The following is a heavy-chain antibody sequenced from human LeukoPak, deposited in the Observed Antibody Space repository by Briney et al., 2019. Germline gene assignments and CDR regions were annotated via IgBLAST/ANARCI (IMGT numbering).Heavy chain of an antibody. D-gene: IGHD4-17*01. CDR2: ICYSGST. V-gene: IGHV4-59*01. CDR3: ARDRQATTAYDAFDI. J-gene: IGHJ3*02. Sequence: SDTLSLTCTVSGDSISSYYWSWVRQPPGKGLEWSGYICYSGSTKYNPSLKSRVTISVDTSKNQFSLKLSSVTAADTAVYYCARDRQATTAYDAFDIWGRGTMVTVSS. CDR1: GDSISSYY.